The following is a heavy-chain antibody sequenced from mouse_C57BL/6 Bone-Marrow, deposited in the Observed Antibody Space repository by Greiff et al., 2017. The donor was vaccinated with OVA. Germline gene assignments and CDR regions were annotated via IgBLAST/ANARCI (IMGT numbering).Heavy chain of an antibody. Sequence: QVQLQQSGAELARPGASVKLSCKASGYTFTSYGISWVKQRPGQGLEWIGEIYPRSGNTYYNEKFKGKATLTADKSSSTAYMELRSLTSEDSAVYFCARWRGLRRRYAMDYWGQGTSVTVSS. D-gene: IGHD2-4*01. J-gene: IGHJ4*01. CDR2: IYPRSGNT. CDR1: GYTFTSYG. CDR3: ARWRGLRRRYAMDY. V-gene: IGHV1-81*01.